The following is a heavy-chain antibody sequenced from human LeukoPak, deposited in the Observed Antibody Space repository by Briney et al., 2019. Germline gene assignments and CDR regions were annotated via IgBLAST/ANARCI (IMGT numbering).Heavy chain of an antibody. Sequence: PGGSLRLSCAASGFTFSSYGMHWVRQAPGKGLEWVAFIRYDGSNKYYADSVKGRFTISRDNSKNTLYLQMNSLRAEDTALYYCAILSTTWAAGEDYWGQGTLVTVSS. V-gene: IGHV3-30*02. D-gene: IGHD3-9*01. CDR1: GFTFSSYG. CDR2: IRYDGSNK. CDR3: AILSTTWAAGEDY. J-gene: IGHJ4*02.